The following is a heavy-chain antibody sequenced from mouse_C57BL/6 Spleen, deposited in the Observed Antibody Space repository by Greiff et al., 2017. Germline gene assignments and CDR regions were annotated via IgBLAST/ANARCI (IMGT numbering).Heavy chain of an antibody. J-gene: IGHJ2*01. CDR1: GYTFTEYT. V-gene: IGHV1-62-2*01. CDR3: ARHEEVYYYFDY. CDR2: FYPGSGSI. D-gene: IGHD2-3*01. Sequence: QVHVKQSGAELVKPGASVKLSCKASGYTFTEYTIHWVKQRSGQGLEWIGWFYPGSGSIKYNEKFKDKATLTAEKSSSTGYMELSSLTAEDSAVYFCARHEEVYYYFDYWGQGTTLTVSS.